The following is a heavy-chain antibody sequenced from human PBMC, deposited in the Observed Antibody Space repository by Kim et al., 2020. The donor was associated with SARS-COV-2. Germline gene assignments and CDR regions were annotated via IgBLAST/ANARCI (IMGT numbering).Heavy chain of an antibody. Sequence: GGSLRLSCAASGFNFSIYAMSWVRQAPGKGPEWLATLSDTGGTRYHADSVRGRFTISRDNSKNTLYFEMDRLRAEDTAIYYCVKDRAPRTLGWLFAHWGQGIMVSVS. J-gene: IGHJ4*02. D-gene: IGHD3-3*01. CDR1: GFNFSIYA. V-gene: IGHV3-23*01. CDR2: LSDTGGTR. CDR3: VKDRAPRTLGWLFAH.